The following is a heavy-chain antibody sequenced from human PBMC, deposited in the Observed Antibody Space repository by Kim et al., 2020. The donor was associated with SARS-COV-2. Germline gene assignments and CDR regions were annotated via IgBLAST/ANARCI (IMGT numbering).Heavy chain of an antibody. D-gene: IGHD6-13*01. Sequence: YAGPVKGRVTIFRDNAENTLYLRMNSVRAEDKDVYYCARRGSSWYSKIDYWGQGTLVTVSS. J-gene: IGHJ4*02. V-gene: IGHV3-11*03. CDR3: ARRGSSWYSKIDY.